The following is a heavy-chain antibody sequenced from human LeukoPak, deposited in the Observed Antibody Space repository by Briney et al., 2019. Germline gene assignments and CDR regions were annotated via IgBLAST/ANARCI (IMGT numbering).Heavy chain of an antibody. Sequence: GASVKVSCKVSGYTLTELSMHWVRQAPGKGLEWMGGFDPEDGETIYPQKFQGRVTMTEDTSTDTAYMELSSLRSEDTAVYYCATGHRVVGTFDIWGQGTMVTVSS. CDR2: FDPEDGET. V-gene: IGHV1-24*01. J-gene: IGHJ3*02. CDR3: ATGHRVVGTFDI. CDR1: GYTLTELS.